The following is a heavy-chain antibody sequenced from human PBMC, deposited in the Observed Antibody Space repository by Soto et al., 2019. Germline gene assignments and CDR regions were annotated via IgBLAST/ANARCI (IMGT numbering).Heavy chain of an antibody. D-gene: IGHD6-19*01. V-gene: IGHV1-2*02. CDR2: INPNRGGT. CDR1: GYSITGYC. J-gene: IGHJ4*02. Sequence: ASVKVSCKASGYSITGYCLDWVRQAPGHGLEWMGWINPNRGGTDYAQKFQGRVTMTRDTSINTAYMELSSLTSDDTAVYYCARVAVSGTIDYWGQGTLVTVSS. CDR3: ARVAVSGTIDY.